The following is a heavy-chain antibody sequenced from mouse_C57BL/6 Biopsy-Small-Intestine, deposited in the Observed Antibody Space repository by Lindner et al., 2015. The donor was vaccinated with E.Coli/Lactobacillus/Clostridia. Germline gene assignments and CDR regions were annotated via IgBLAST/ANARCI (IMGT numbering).Heavy chain of an antibody. CDR3: ARKAGSSNAMDV. CDR1: EYTFTRFA. Sequence: VKVSCKASEYTFTRFAMNWVRQTPGQGLEWMGWINTNTGNSDYAQGFTGRFVFSLDTSVSTAYLQISGLQAADTAVYFCARKAGSSNAMDVWGQGTTVTVSP. V-gene: IGHV9-3*02. CDR2: INTNTGNS. D-gene: IGHD1-1*02. J-gene: IGHJ1*01.